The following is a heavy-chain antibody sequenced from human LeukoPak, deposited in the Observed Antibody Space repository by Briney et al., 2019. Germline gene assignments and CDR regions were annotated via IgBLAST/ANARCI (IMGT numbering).Heavy chain of an antibody. Sequence: GGSLRLSCAASGFTVSSNYMTWVRQAPGKGLEWVSVIHKNAITYYADIVKGRFTISRDNSKNIVFLQMNSVRAEDTAVYYCARSLRVRGVPDYMDVWGRGTTVTVSS. D-gene: IGHD3-10*01. V-gene: IGHV3-53*01. CDR1: GFTVSSNY. CDR3: ARSLRVRGVPDYMDV. CDR2: IHKNAIT. J-gene: IGHJ6*03.